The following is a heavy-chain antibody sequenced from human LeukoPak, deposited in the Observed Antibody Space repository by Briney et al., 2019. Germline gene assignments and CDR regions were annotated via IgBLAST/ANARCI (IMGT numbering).Heavy chain of an antibody. CDR1: GYSFTSYW. CDR3: AILSGGHCSSTSCYISGWFDP. D-gene: IGHD2-2*02. Sequence: GESLKISCKGSGYSFTSYWIGWVRQMPGKGLEWMGIIHPGDSDTRYSPSLQGQVTISVDKSMSTAYLQWSSLKASDTAMYYCAILSGGHCSSTSCYISGWFDPWGQATLVTVSS. V-gene: IGHV5-51*01. J-gene: IGHJ5*02. CDR2: IHPGDSDT.